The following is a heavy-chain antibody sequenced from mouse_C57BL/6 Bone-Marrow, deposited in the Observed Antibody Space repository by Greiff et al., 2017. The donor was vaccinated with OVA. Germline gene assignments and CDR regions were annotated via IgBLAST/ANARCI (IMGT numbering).Heavy chain of an antibody. D-gene: IGHD2-1*01. V-gene: IGHV5-2*03. J-gene: IGHJ4*01. Sequence: EVKVEESGGGLVQPGESLKLSCESNEYEFPSHDMSWVRKTPEKRLELVAAINSDGGSTYYPDTMERRFIISRDNTKKTLYLQMSSLRSEDTALYYCARLYGKGYAMDYWGQGTSVTVSS. CDR2: INSDGGST. CDR1: EYEFPSHD. CDR3: ARLYGKGYAMDY.